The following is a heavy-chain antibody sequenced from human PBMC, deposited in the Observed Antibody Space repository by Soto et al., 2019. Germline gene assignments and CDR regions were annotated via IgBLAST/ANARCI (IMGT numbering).Heavy chain of an antibody. D-gene: IGHD6-19*01. Sequence: GGSLRLSCAASGFTFSSYEMNWVRKAPGKGLEWVSYISRSSSTIYYADSVRGRFTISRDNAKSSLYLQMSSLRAEDTAVYYCGKERRGRGWFVCNYWGQGIVVTVSS. V-gene: IGHV3-48*03. CDR2: ISRSSSTI. J-gene: IGHJ4*02. CDR3: GKERRGRGWFVCNY. CDR1: GFTFSSYE.